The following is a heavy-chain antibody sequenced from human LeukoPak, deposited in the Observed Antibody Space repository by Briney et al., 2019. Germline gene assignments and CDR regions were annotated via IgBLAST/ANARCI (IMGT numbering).Heavy chain of an antibody. Sequence: PSETLSLTCAVYGGSFSGYYWSWIRQPPGKGLEWIGEINHSGSTNYNSSLKSRVTISADTSKNQFSLKLSSVTAADTAVYYCARGGYYGDYLSDYWGQGTLVTVSS. CDR3: ARGGYYGDYLSDY. J-gene: IGHJ4*02. V-gene: IGHV4-34*01. CDR2: INHSGST. D-gene: IGHD4-17*01. CDR1: GGSFSGYY.